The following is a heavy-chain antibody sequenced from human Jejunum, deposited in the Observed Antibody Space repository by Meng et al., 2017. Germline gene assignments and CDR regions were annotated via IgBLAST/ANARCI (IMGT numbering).Heavy chain of an antibody. Sequence: GGSLRLSCEVSGFIFSSFEMNWVRQAPGKGLEWVSYIGNGGGRTTYYADSVKGRFTISRDNAKNSLFLQMSSLRAEDTAIYYCAREAGNLRAFDIWSQGTVVTVSS. CDR1: GFIFSSFE. J-gene: IGHJ3*02. CDR3: AREAGNLRAFDI. V-gene: IGHV3-48*03. D-gene: IGHD6-13*01. CDR2: IGNGGGRTT.